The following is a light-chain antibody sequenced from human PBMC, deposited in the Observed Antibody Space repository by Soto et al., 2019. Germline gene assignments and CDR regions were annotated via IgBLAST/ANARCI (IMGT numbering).Light chain of an antibody. Sequence: EIVMTQSPATLSVSPGERATVSCSASQNVHRDIAWYQQRPGQAPRLLIYRASTRATGVPARFSGSGSGTDFTLTISSLEPEDFAVYYCQQCSNWPPFTFGQGTRLEIK. V-gene: IGKV3-15*01. CDR3: QQCSNWPPFT. J-gene: IGKJ5*01. CDR2: RAS. CDR1: QNVHRD.